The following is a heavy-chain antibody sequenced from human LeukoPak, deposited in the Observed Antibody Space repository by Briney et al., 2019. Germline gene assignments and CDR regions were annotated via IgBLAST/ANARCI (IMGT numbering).Heavy chain of an antibody. J-gene: IGHJ4*02. V-gene: IGHV1-69*04. CDR1: GGTFSSYA. CDR2: IIPILGIA. Sequence: ASVKVSCKASGGTFSSYAISWVRQAPGQGLEWMGRIIPILGIANYAQKLQGRVTMTTDTSTSTAYMELRSLRSDDTAVYYCARSPYYYDSSGYQFDYWGQGTLVTVSS. CDR3: ARSPYYYDSSGYQFDY. D-gene: IGHD3-22*01.